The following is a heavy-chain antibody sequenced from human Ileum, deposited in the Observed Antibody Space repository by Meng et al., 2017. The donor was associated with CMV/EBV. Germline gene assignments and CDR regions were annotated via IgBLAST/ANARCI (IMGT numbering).Heavy chain of an antibody. Sequence: ASVKVSCKASGYTFTGYYMHWVRQAPGQGLEWMGWINPNSGGTNYAQKFQGRVTMTRDTSISTAYMELSRLRSDDTAVYYCARARSWELLERAFDIWAQGTMVTVSS. CDR3: ARARSWELLERAFDI. D-gene: IGHD1-26*01. CDR2: INPNSGGT. V-gene: IGHV1-2*02. CDR1: GYTFTGYY. J-gene: IGHJ3*02.